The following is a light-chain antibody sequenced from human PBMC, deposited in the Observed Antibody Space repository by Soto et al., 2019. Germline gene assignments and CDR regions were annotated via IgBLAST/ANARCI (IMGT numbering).Light chain of an antibody. CDR1: QSVGRDY. V-gene: IGKV3-20*01. CDR3: QQYASSPLT. J-gene: IGKJ4*01. Sequence: EIVLTQSPGTLSLSPGERATLSCRASQSVGRDYLAWYQQKPGQAPRFLIYHASNRATGIPDRFSGSGSGTDFTLTISRLEPEDFAEFYCQQYASSPLTFGGGTKVEIK. CDR2: HAS.